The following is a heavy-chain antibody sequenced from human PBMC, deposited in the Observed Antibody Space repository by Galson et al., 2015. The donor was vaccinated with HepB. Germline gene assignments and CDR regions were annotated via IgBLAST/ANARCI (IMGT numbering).Heavy chain of an antibody. CDR2: ISRTGGNT. J-gene: IGHJ5*02. V-gene: IGHV3-23*01. CDR1: GFTFSDYA. D-gene: IGHD4-11*01. Sequence: SLRLSCAASGFTFSDYAMTWVRQAPGKGPEWVSSISRTGGNTFNADSVQGRFTISRDTPKNTLHLQMNSLRVDDTAVYYCAKGPRGDYINSPPNWLDTWGQGTLVTVSS. CDR3: AKGPRGDYINSPPNWLDT.